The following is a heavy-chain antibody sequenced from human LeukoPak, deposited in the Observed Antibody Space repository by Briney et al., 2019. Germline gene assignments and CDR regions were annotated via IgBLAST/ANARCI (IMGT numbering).Heavy chain of an antibody. J-gene: IGHJ4*02. D-gene: IGHD1-7*01. Sequence: ASVKVSCKASGYTFTCYYMHWVRQAPGQGLEWMGWINPNSGGTNCAQKFQGRVTMTRDTSINTAYMELSSLRSEDTAVYYCARAKHMYWNYDWGQGTLVTVSS. V-gene: IGHV1-2*02. CDR1: GYTFTCYY. CDR3: ARAKHMYWNYD. CDR2: INPNSGGT.